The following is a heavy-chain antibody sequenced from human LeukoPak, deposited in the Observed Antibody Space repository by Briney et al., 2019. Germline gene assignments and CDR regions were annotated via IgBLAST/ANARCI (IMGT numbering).Heavy chain of an antibody. CDR1: GVSINSHY. V-gene: IGHV4-4*09. D-gene: IGHD3-22*01. CDR3: ARLWDYYDKGYFDY. Sequence: SETLSLTCTVSGVSINSHYLKWIRQPPGKGLEWIGFISGSGSTNYNPSLKSRVTISVDTSKNQFSLKLSSVTAADTAVYYCARLWDYYDKGYFDYWGQGTLVTVSS. CDR2: ISGSGST. J-gene: IGHJ4*02.